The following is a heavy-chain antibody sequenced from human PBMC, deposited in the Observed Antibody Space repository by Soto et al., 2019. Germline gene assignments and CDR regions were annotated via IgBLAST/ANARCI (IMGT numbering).Heavy chain of an antibody. D-gene: IGHD2-2*01. CDR3: AKKGSSLYGMDV. V-gene: IGHV1-18*01. CDR1: GYPFTSYG. J-gene: IGHJ6*02. CDR2: ISAYNGNT. Sequence: DSVQVSCKASGYPFTSYGISWVRQAPGQGLAWMGWISAYNGNTNYAQKLQGRVTMTTDTSTSTAYMELRSLRSDDTAVYYCAKKGSSLYGMDVWGQATKFTLSS.